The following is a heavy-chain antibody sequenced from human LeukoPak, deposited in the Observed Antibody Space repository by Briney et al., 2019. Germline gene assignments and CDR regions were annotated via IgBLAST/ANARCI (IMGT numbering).Heavy chain of an antibody. J-gene: IGHJ4*02. CDR3: ARLYCSGGSCYVDY. Sequence: PGGSLRLSRAASGFTFSSYGMHWVRQAPGKGLEWVAFIRYDGSNKYYADSVKGRFTISRDNSKNTLYLQMNSLRAEDTAVYYCARLYCSGGSCYVDYWGQGTLVTVSS. D-gene: IGHD2-15*01. CDR1: GFTFSSYG. V-gene: IGHV3-30*02. CDR2: IRYDGSNK.